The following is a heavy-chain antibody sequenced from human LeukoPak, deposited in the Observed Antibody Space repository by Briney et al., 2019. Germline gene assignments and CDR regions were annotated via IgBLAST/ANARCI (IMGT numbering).Heavy chain of an antibody. CDR2: ISYDGSNK. J-gene: IGHJ3*02. V-gene: IGHV3-30-3*01. D-gene: IGHD3-22*01. CDR1: GFTFSSYA. Sequence: GRSLRLSCAASGFTFSSYAMHLIRQAPGKGLEWVAVISYDGSNKYYADSVKGRFTISRDNSKNTLYLQMNSLRAEDTAVYYCARSRDSSGYYQDAFDIWGQGTMVTVSS. CDR3: ARSRDSSGYYQDAFDI.